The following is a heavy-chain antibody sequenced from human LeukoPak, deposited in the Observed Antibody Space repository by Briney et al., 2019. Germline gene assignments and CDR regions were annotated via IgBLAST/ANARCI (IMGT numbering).Heavy chain of an antibody. J-gene: IGHJ4*02. Sequence: SETLSLTCSVSGDSISDFYWSWIRQPAGKGLEWIGRVYASGNTIYNPSLKSRVTMSLDASKSQFSLKLRSVTAADTAVYYCARNSGDYWGQGTLVTVSS. D-gene: IGHD4-23*01. CDR1: GDSISDFY. CDR2: VYASGNT. V-gene: IGHV4-4*07. CDR3: ARNSGDY.